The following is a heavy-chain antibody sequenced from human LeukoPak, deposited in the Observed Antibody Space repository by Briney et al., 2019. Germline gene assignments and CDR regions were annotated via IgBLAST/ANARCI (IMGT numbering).Heavy chain of an antibody. V-gene: IGHV3-48*01. Sequence: TGGSLRLSCTAAGFTFSTYSMNWVRQAPGKGLEWVSHISPSSEIISYADSVKGRFTISRDNAKNSLYLQMNSLRAEDTAVYYCASLRITMIVDDAFDIWGQGTMVTVSS. CDR3: ASLRITMIVDDAFDI. CDR2: ISPSSEII. J-gene: IGHJ3*02. D-gene: IGHD3-22*01. CDR1: GFTFSTYS.